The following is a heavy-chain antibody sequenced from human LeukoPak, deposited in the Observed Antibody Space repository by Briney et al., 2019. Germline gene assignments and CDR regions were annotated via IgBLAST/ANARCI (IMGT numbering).Heavy chain of an antibody. CDR1: GDSFSSNSAA. CDR2: TYYRSKWYN. D-gene: IGHD6-13*01. J-gene: IGHJ5*02. CDR3: AREWRIAAAGMNNWFDP. V-gene: IGHV6-1*01. Sequence: SQTLSLTCAISGDSFSSNSAAWNWIRQSPSRGLEWPGRTYYRSKWYNDYAVSVKSRITINPDTSKSQFSLQLNSVTPEDTAVYYCAREWRIAAAGMNNWFDPWGQGTLVTVSS.